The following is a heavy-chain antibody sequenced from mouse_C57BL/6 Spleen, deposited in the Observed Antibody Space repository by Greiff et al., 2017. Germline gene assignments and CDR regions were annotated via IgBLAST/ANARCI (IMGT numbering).Heavy chain of an antibody. CDR1: GYTFTSYW. V-gene: IGHV1-7*01. Sequence: QVQLKESGAELAKPGASVKLSCKASGYTFTSYWMPWVKQRPGQGLEWIGYINPSRGYTKYNQKFKDKATLTADKSSITASMQLSSLTYEDSAVYYCARSTMVTTGGFDYWGQGTTLTFSS. J-gene: IGHJ2*01. CDR3: ARSTMVTTGGFDY. D-gene: IGHD2-2*01. CDR2: INPSRGYT.